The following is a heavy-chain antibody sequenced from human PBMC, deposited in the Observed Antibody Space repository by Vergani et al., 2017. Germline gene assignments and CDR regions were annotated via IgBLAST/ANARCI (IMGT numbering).Heavy chain of an antibody. Sequence: EVQLVESGGGLVKPGGSLRLSCAASGFTVSSNYMSWVRQAPGKGLEWVSAISGSGGSTYYADSVKGRFTISRDNSKNTLYLQMNSLRAEDTAVYYCAKHTARNWVYYFDYWGQGTLVTVSS. V-gene: IGHV3-23*04. CDR1: GFTVSSNY. CDR2: ISGSGGST. CDR3: AKHTARNWVYYFDY. J-gene: IGHJ4*02. D-gene: IGHD1-1*01.